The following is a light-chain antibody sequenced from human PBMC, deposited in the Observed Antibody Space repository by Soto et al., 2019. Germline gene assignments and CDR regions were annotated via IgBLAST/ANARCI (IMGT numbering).Light chain of an antibody. V-gene: IGKV1-5*01. J-gene: IGKJ1*01. CDR2: DAS. CDR1: QSISSW. CDR3: QQYRT. Sequence: DIQMTQSPSTLSASVGDRVTITCRASQSISSWLAWYQQEPGKAPKLLIYDASSLESGVPSRFSGSGSGTEFTLTISSLQPEDFATYYCQQYRTFGQGTKVDI.